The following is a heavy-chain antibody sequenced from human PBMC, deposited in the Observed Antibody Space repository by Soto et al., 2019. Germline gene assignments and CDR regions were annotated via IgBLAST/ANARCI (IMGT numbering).Heavy chain of an antibody. J-gene: IGHJ4*02. D-gene: IGHD3-22*01. Sequence: QVQLLESGPGLVKPSQTLSLTCTVSDDSIRSGDYYWSWIRQPPGKGLEWIGYIYYSGSTDYNPSLKSRLTISIDTSKNQFSLKLSSVTAADTAVYYCARDQAGNSNGYYYDYWGQGTLVTVSS. V-gene: IGHV4-30-4*01. CDR1: DDSIRSGDYY. CDR3: ARDQAGNSNGYYYDY. CDR2: IYYSGST.